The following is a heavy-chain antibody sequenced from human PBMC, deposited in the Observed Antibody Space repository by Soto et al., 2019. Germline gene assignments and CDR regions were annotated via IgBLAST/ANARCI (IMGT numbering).Heavy chain of an antibody. D-gene: IGHD6-19*01. J-gene: IGHJ4*02. CDR2: ISYDGSNK. Sequence: QVQLVESGGGVVQPGRSLRLSCAASGFTFSSYGMHWVRQAPGKGLEWVAVISYDGSNKYYADSVKGRFTISRDNSKKTLYLQMNSLRAEDTAVYYCAKDAYSSGPENSWGQGTLVTVSS. CDR3: AKDAYSSGPENS. CDR1: GFTFSSYG. V-gene: IGHV3-30*18.